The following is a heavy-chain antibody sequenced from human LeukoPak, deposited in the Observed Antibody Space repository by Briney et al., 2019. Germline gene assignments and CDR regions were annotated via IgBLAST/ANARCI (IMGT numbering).Heavy chain of an antibody. V-gene: IGHV1-2*02. Sequence: VASVKVSCKASGYTFTGYYMHWVRQAPGQGLEWMGWINPNSGGTNYAQKFQGRVTMTRNTSISTAYMELSSLRSEDTAVYYCARSGSPAIVGATPDAFDIWGQGTMVTVSS. CDR2: INPNSGGT. D-gene: IGHD1-26*01. CDR1: GYTFTGYY. J-gene: IGHJ3*02. CDR3: ARSGSPAIVGATPDAFDI.